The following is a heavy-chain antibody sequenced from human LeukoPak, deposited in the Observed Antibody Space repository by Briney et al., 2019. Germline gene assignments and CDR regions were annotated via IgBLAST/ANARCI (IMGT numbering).Heavy chain of an antibody. CDR3: ARAEFECSGGSCHWHYFDY. CDR1: GYTFTGYY. CDR2: INPNSGGT. V-gene: IGHV1-2*04. J-gene: IGHJ4*02. D-gene: IGHD2-15*01. Sequence: ASVKVSCKASGYTFTGYYMHWVRQAPGQGLEWMGWINPNSGGTNYAQKFQGWVTMTRDTSISTAYMELSRLRSDDTAVYYCARAEFECSGGSCHWHYFDYWGQGTLVTVSS.